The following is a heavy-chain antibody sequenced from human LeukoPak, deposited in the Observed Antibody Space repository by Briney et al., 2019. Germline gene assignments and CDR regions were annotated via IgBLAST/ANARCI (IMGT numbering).Heavy chain of an antibody. CDR2: ISSSSSYI. V-gene: IGHV3-21*01. CDR3: ASPRGYSYGDTVSPFDY. D-gene: IGHD5-18*01. CDR1: GFTFSSYS. J-gene: IGHJ4*02. Sequence: GGSLRLSCAASGFTFSSYSMNWVRQAPGKGLEWVSSISSSSSYIYYADSVKGRFTISRDNAKNSLYLQMKSLRAEDTAVYYCASPRGYSYGDTVSPFDYWGQGTLVTVSS.